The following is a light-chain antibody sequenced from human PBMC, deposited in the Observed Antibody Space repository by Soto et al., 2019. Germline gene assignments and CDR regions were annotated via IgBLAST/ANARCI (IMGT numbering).Light chain of an antibody. V-gene: IGLV1-51*01. CDR1: SSNIGNNY. J-gene: IGLJ2*01. Sequence: QAVVTQPPSVSAAPGQKVTISCSGSSSNIGNNYVSWYQQLPGTAPKLLIYDNNKRPSGIPDRFSGSKSGTSATLGITGLQTGDEAYYYCGTWDSSLSAVVFGGGTQLTVL. CDR2: DNN. CDR3: GTWDSSLSAVV.